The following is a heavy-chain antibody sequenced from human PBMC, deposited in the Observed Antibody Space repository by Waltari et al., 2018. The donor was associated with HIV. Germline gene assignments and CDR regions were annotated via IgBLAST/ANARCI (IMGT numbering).Heavy chain of an antibody. CDR3: ARDTLYHYYGMDV. Sequence: EVQLVESGGGLVQPGGSLRLSCAASGFTFSSYWMSWVRQAPGKGLEGVANIKQDGNEKHYVDSVKGRFTISRDNAKNSLYLQMNSLRAEDTAMYYCARDTLYHYYGMDVWGQGTTVTVSS. CDR1: GFTFSSYW. V-gene: IGHV3-7*01. CDR2: IKQDGNEK. J-gene: IGHJ6*02.